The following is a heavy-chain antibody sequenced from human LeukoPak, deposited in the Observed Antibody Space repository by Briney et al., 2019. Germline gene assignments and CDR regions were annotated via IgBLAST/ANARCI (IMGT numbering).Heavy chain of an antibody. CDR3: ARDGGYCSSTSCYSGDYHYYGMDV. CDR1: GYTFTSYG. J-gene: IGHJ6*02. D-gene: IGHD2-2*01. V-gene: IGHV1-18*01. Sequence: ASVKVSCKASGYTFTSYGISWVRQAPGQGLEWMGWISAYNGNTNYAQKLQGRVTMTTDTSTSTAYMELRSLRSDDTAVYYCARDGGYCSSTSCYSGDYHYYGMDVWGQGTTVTVSS. CDR2: ISAYNGNT.